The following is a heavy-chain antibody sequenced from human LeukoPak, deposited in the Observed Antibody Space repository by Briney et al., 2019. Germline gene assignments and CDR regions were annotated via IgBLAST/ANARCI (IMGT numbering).Heavy chain of an antibody. V-gene: IGHV1-2*02. J-gene: IGHJ6*03. CDR1: GYTFTVYY. CDR3: ARYYYDSSGYSHNYYYYYMDV. D-gene: IGHD3-22*01. Sequence: ASVKVSFTASGYTFTVYYMHWVRQAPGQGLELMGWINPNSGGTNYAQKFQGRVTMTRDTSISTAYMELSRLRSDDTAVYYCARYYYDSSGYSHNYYYYYMDVWGKGTTVTVSS. CDR2: INPNSGGT.